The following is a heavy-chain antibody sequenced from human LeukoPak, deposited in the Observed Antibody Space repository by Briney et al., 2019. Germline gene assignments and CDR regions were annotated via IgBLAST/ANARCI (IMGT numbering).Heavy chain of an antibody. CDR2: IIPILGIA. J-gene: IGHJ4*02. D-gene: IGHD3-22*01. CDR1: GGTFSSYA. Sequence: SVKVSCKASGGTFSSYAISWVRQAPGQGLEWMGRIIPILGIANYAQKFQGRVTITADKSTSTAYMELSSLRSEDTAVYYCARAPPTYYYDSSGYYSDYWGQGTLVTVSS. CDR3: ARAPPTYYYDSSGYYSDY. V-gene: IGHV1-69*04.